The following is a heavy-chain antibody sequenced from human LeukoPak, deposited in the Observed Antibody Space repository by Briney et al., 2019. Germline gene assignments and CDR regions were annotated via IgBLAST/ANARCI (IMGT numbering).Heavy chain of an antibody. Sequence: PGGSLRLSCAASGFTFSDYYMSWIRQAPGKGLEWVSYISSSGGIKYYADSVKGRFTISRDNAKNSLYLQMNSLRAEDTAVYYCARQTYYYDSSDYYYMGGFDYWGQGTLVTVSS. D-gene: IGHD3-22*01. CDR2: ISSSGGIK. V-gene: IGHV3-11*01. J-gene: IGHJ4*02. CDR1: GFTFSDYY. CDR3: ARQTYYYDSSDYYYMGGFDY.